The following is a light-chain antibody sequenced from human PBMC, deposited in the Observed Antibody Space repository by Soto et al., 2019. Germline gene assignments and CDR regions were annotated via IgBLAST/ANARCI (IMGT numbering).Light chain of an antibody. CDR3: NSWTTSSTPLYV. CDR1: SSDIGGYNH. V-gene: IGLV2-14*03. CDR2: DVS. Sequence: QSALTQPASVSGSPGQSISISCTGTSSDIGGYNHVSWYQQHPGKAPKLMIYDVSNRPSGVSNRFSGSKSGNTASLTISGLQAEDEADYYCNSWTTSSTPLYVFGTGTKVTVL. J-gene: IGLJ1*01.